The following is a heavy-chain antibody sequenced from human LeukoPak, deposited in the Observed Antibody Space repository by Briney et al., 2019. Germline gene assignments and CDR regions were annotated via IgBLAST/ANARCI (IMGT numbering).Heavy chain of an antibody. Sequence: AGGSLRLSCAASGLTFSTYGFHWVRQAPGKGLEWVAIIPSGGGNIYYADSVRGRFTISRDNSQNTLYLQMNSLRAEDTAVYYCARSRVRGDGGSCYSHWGQGTLVTVSS. CDR2: IPSGGGNI. J-gene: IGHJ4*02. CDR1: GLTFSTYG. CDR3: ARSRVRGDGGSCYSH. V-gene: IGHV3-30*03. D-gene: IGHD2-15*01.